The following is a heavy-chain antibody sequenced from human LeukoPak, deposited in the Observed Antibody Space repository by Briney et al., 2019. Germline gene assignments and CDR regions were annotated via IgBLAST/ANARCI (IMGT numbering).Heavy chain of an antibody. CDR3: AKGSQPLRYFDWPYDY. CDR2: IRYDGSNK. D-gene: IGHD3-9*01. J-gene: IGHJ4*02. Sequence: GGSLRLSCAASGFTFSSYGMHWVRQAPGKGLEWVAFIRYDGSNKYYADSVKGRFTISRDNSKNTLYLQMNSLRAEDTAVYYCAKGSQPLRYFDWPYDYWGQGTLVTVSS. V-gene: IGHV3-30*02. CDR1: GFTFSSYG.